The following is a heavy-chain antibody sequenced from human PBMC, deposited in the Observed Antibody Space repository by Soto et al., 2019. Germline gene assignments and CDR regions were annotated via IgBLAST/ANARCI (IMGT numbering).Heavy chain of an antibody. Sequence: EVQLVESGGGLVQPGGSLRPSCAASGFTFSSYWMHWVRQAPGKGLVWVSRINSDGSSTSYADSVKGRFTISRDNAKNTLYLQMNSLRAEDTAVYYCARGAYYDFWSGYTTRSGFDYWGQGTLVTVSS. J-gene: IGHJ4*02. CDR2: INSDGSST. D-gene: IGHD3-3*01. CDR3: ARGAYYDFWSGYTTRSGFDY. CDR1: GFTFSSYW. V-gene: IGHV3-74*01.